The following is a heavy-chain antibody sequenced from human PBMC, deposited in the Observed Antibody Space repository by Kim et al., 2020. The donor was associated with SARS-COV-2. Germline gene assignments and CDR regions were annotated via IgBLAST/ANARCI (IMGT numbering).Heavy chain of an antibody. Sequence: SETLSLTCAVYGGSFSGYYWSWIRQPPGKGLEWIGEINHSGSTNYNPSLKSRVTISVDTSKNQFSLKLSSVTAADTAVYYCARGRLKLYSSSSALFPWGQGTLVTVSS. V-gene: IGHV4-34*01. CDR3: ARGRLKLYSSSSALFP. CDR1: GGSFSGYY. CDR2: INHSGST. D-gene: IGHD6-6*01. J-gene: IGHJ5*02.